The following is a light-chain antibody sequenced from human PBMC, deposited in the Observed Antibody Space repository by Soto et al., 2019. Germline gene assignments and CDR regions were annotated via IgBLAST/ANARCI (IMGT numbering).Light chain of an antibody. CDR3: QQSYSSPRT. CDR2: TAS. CDR1: QSISTF. J-gene: IGKJ1*01. Sequence: QMTQSPSSLSTSVGDRVTITCRASQSISTFLNWYQQKPGKAPKLLISTASSLQSGVPSTFSGSGSGTDLTLTIRSLQPEDSETYYCQQSYSSPRTVGHGTKVEIK. V-gene: IGKV1-39*01.